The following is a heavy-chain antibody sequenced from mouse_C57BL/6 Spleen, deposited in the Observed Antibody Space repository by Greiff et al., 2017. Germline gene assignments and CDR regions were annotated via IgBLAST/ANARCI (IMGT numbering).Heavy chain of an antibody. CDR1: GYTFTSYW. CDR3: ARSGYYYGTLYYAMDY. V-gene: IGHV1-69*01. J-gene: IGHJ4*01. Sequence: QQSCKASGYTFTSYWMHWVKQRPGQGLEWIGEIDPSDSYTNYNQKFKGKSTLTVDKSSSTAYMQLSSLTSEDSAVYYCARSGYYYGTLYYAMDYWGQGTSVTVSS. D-gene: IGHD1-1*01. CDR2: IDPSDSYT.